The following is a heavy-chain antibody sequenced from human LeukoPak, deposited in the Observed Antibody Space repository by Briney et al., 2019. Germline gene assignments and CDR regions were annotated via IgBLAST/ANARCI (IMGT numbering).Heavy chain of an antibody. CDR1: GFTFSSSG. Sequence: ASVKVSCTASGFTFSSSGVQWVRQARGQRLEWIGWLVVGRGNTNYAQNFQERVTITRDMSTSTAYMELSSLRSEDTAMYYCATGLTIQGAFDIWGQGTMVTVSP. V-gene: IGHV1-58*01. D-gene: IGHD3-3*01. CDR3: ATGLTIQGAFDI. CDR2: LVVGRGNT. J-gene: IGHJ3*02.